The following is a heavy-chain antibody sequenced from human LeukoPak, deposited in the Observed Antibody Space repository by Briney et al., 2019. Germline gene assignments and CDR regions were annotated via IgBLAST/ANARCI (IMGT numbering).Heavy chain of an antibody. V-gene: IGHV3-73*01. CDR1: GFTFSGSA. J-gene: IGHJ4*02. Sequence: RGSLKLSCAASGFTFSGSAMHWVRQASGKGLEWVGRIRSKANSYATAYAASVKGRFTISRDDSKNTAYLQMNSLKTEDTAVYYCARDALHGSGSFDYWGQGTLVTVSS. CDR3: ARDALHGSGSFDY. CDR2: IRSKANSYAT. D-gene: IGHD3-10*01.